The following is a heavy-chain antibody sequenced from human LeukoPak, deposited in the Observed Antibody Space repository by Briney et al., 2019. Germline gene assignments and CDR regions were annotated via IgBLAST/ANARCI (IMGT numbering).Heavy chain of an antibody. CDR2: IYYSGST. V-gene: IGHV4-39*01. CDR1: GGSISSSSYY. D-gene: IGHD3-10*01. CDR3: VRNILLWFGESLASSFDY. J-gene: IGHJ4*02. Sequence: SETLSLTCTVSGGSISSSSYYWGWIRQPPGKGLEWIGSIYYSGSTYYNPSLKSRVTISVDTSKNQFSLKLSSVTAADTAVYYCVRNILLWFGESLASSFDYWGQGTLVTVSS.